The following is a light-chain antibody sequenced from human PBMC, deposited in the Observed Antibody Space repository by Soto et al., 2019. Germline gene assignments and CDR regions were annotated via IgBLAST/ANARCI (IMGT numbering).Light chain of an antibody. V-gene: IGKV3-15*01. CDR1: QSISSN. J-gene: IGKJ1*01. CDR2: GAS. CDR3: QHYNSYSEA. Sequence: EIVMTQSPATLSVSPVERATLSCRASQSISSNLAWYQQKPGQPPRLLIYGASTRATGIPARFSGSGSGTEFTLTISSLQPDDFATYYCQHYNSYSEAFGQGTKVDIK.